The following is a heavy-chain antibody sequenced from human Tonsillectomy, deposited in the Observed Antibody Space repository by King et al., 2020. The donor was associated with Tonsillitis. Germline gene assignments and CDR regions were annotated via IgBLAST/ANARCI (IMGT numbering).Heavy chain of an antibody. CDR3: ARYVSGSFDY. Sequence: HLQLQESGPGVVKPSETLSLTCTVSGGSISSSDHFWAWIRQPPGKGLEWIGYMSYSGTSFYNPSLKSRITLSGGTSENRFSLKLKSVTAADTAVYFCARYVSGSFDYWGQGALVTVSS. CDR1: GGSISSSDHF. J-gene: IGHJ4*02. V-gene: IGHV4-39*01. CDR2: MSYSGTS. D-gene: IGHD1-26*01.